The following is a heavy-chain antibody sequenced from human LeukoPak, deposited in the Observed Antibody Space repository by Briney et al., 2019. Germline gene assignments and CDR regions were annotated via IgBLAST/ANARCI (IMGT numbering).Heavy chain of an antibody. Sequence: GGSLRLSCAASGFTVSGGYMSWVRQAPGKGLEWVSIISSAGTTYYADSVKGRFTISRDNSKNTVYLQVNSLRDEDTAVYYCARDLEAANTYYFDYWGQGTMVTVSS. J-gene: IGHJ4*02. D-gene: IGHD6-13*01. CDR2: ISSAGTT. CDR3: ARDLEAANTYYFDY. V-gene: IGHV3-66*01. CDR1: GFTVSGGY.